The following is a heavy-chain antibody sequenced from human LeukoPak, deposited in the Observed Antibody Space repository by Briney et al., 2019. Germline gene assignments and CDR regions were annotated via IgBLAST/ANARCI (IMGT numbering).Heavy chain of an antibody. CDR3: ARGSDGWFAFDY. Sequence: PGGSLRLSCAASGFTVSSNYMSWVRQAPGKGLEWVSIIYTTGGKYYADSVKGRFTISRDNSKHTLYLQMNSLRAEDTAVYYCARGSDGWFAFDYWGQGILVTVSS. V-gene: IGHV3-66*01. CDR1: GFTVSSNY. D-gene: IGHD6-19*01. J-gene: IGHJ4*02. CDR2: IYTTGGK.